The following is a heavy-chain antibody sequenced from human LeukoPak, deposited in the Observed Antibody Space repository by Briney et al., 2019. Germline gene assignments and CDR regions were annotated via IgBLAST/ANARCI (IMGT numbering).Heavy chain of an antibody. CDR3: ARGIANVYYYSYYFDY. CDR2: IYYSGST. CDR1: GGSISSSSYY. Sequence: KASETLSLTCTVSGGSISSSSYYWGWIRQPPGEGLEWIGSIYYSGSTYYNPSLKSRVTISVDTSKNQFSLKLSSVTAADTAVYYCARGIANVYYYSYYFDYWGQGTLVTVSS. D-gene: IGHD3-16*01. J-gene: IGHJ4*02. V-gene: IGHV4-39*01.